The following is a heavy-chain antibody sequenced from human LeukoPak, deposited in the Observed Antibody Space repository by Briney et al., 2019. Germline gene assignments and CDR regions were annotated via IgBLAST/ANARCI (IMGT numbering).Heavy chain of an antibody. J-gene: IGHJ4*02. CDR2: ISWNSGSI. D-gene: IGHD3-10*01. CDR1: GFTFDDYA. CDR3: AKDYGSGSGFDY. V-gene: IGHV3-9*01. Sequence: HPGGSLRLSCAASGFTFDDYAMHWVRQAPGKGLEWVSTISWNSGSIGYADSVKGRFTISRDNSKNSLYLQMNSLRVEDTALYYCAKDYGSGSGFDYWGQGTLVTVSS.